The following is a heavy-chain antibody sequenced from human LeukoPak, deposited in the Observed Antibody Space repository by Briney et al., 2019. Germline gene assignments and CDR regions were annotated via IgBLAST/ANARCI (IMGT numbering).Heavy chain of an antibody. V-gene: IGHV3-48*01. D-gene: IGHD2-2*01. Sequence: PGGSLRLSCAASGFTFSSYSMNWVRQAPGKGLEWVSYISSSSSTIYYADSVKGRFTISRDNAKNSLYLQMNSLRAEDTAVYYCAKEDIVVVPAYGPLYGMDVWGQGTTVTVSS. J-gene: IGHJ6*02. CDR3: AKEDIVVVPAYGPLYGMDV. CDR1: GFTFSSYS. CDR2: ISSSSSTI.